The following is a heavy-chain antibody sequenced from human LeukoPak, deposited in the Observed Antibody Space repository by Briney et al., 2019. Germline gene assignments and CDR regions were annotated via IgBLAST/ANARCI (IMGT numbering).Heavy chain of an antibody. CDR2: ISAYNGNT. V-gene: IGHV1-18*01. D-gene: IGHD2-21*01. CDR1: GYTFTSYG. J-gene: IGHJ3*02. CDR3: ARDRVVIGRNGHAFDI. Sequence: ASVKVSCKASGYTFTSYGISWVRQAPGQGLEWMGWISAYNGNTNYAQKLQGRVTMTTDTSTSTAYTELRSLRSDDTAMYYCARDRVVIGRNGHAFDIWGQGTMVTVSS.